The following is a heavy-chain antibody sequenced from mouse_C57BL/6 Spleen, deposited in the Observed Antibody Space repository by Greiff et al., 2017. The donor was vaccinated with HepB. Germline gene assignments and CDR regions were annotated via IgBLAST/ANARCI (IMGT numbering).Heavy chain of an antibody. CDR1: GFTFSSYA. D-gene: IGHD5-1*01. CDR2: ISDGGSYT. V-gene: IGHV5-4*01. J-gene: IGHJ1*03. CDR3: ARDLLPWYFDV. Sequence: EVMLVESGGGLVKPGGSLKLSCAASGFTFSSYAMSWVRQTPEKRLEWVATISDGGSYTYYPDNVKGRFTISRDNAKNNLYLQMSHLKSEDTAMYYCARDLLPWYFDVWGTGTTVTVSS.